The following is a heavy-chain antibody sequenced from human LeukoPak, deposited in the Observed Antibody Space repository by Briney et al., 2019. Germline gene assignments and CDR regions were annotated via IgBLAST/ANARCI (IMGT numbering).Heavy chain of an antibody. J-gene: IGHJ4*02. CDR1: GGSISSYY. D-gene: IGHD6-19*01. CDR2: IFTSGST. V-gene: IGHV4-4*07. CDR3: ARGGQWLDY. Sequence: PSETLSLTCTVSGGSISSYYWTWIRQPAGEGLEWIGRIFTSGSTDYNPSLMSRVTMSFDTSKSQFSLRLSSVTAADTAVYYCARGGQWLDYWGQGTLVYVSS.